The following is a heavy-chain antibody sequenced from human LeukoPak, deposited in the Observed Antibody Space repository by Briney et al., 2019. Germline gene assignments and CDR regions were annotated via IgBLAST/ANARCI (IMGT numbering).Heavy chain of an antibody. CDR2: IEHDGGEK. V-gene: IGHV3-7*01. CDR3: ARDRSSFFFDY. Sequence: GGSLRLSCAASGFTFSRYWMSWVRQAPGKGLEWVANIEHDGGEKYYVDSVKGRFTISRDNAKNSLYLQMNSLRAEDTAVYYCARDRSSFFFDYWGQGTLVTVSS. J-gene: IGHJ4*02. D-gene: IGHD6-6*01. CDR1: GFTFSRYW.